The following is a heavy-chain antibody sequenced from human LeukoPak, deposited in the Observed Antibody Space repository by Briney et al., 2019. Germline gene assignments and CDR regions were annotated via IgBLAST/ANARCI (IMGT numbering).Heavy chain of an antibody. CDR2: ISYDGSNK. CDR1: GFTFSSYG. D-gene: IGHD6-13*01. J-gene: IGHJ4*02. V-gene: IGHV3-30*03. CDR3: ARGSSSLSEFDY. Sequence: GGSLRLSCAASGFTFSSYGTHWVRQAPGKGLGWVVGISYDGSNKYYADSVKGRSTISRDSSKNPLYLKMDSLTAEDRAIFLCARGSSSLSEFDYWGQGTLVTVSS.